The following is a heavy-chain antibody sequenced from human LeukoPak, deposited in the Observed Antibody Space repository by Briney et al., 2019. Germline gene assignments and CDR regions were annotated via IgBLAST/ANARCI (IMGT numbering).Heavy chain of an antibody. J-gene: IGHJ6*03. CDR2: MNPNSGNT. CDR3: ARGRKYYYYMDV. CDR1: GYTFTSYD. Sequence: ASVKLSCKASGYTFTSYDINWVRQATGQGLEWMGWMNPNSGNTGYAQKFQGRVTMTRNTSISTAYMELSSLRSEDTAVYYCARGRKYYYYMDVWGKGTTVTISS. V-gene: IGHV1-8*01.